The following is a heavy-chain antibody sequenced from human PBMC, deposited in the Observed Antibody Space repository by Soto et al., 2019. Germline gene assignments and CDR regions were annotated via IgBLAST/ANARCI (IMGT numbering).Heavy chain of an antibody. CDR1: GLTVSSNY. D-gene: IGHD2-15*01. CDR3: ARGGGDCSGGSCYFWRYYFDY. J-gene: IGHJ4*02. CDR2: IYSGGST. V-gene: IGHV3-66*01. Sequence: EVQLVESGGGLVQPGGSLRLSCAASGLTVSSNYMSWVRQAPGKGLEWVSVIYSGGSTYYADSVKGRFTISRDNSKNTLYLQMNSLRAEDTAVYYCARGGGDCSGGSCYFWRYYFDYWGQGTLVTVSS.